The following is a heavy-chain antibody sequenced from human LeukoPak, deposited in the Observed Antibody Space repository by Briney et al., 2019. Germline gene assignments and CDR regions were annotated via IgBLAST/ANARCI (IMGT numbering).Heavy chain of an antibody. V-gene: IGHV4-31*03. Sequence: SETLSLTCTVSGGSISSGGYSWSWIRQHPGKGLEWIGYIYYSGSTYYNPSLKSRVTISVDTSKNQFSLKLSSVTAADTAVYYCAREVVPAAWGGWFDPWGQGTLVTVSS. CDR3: AREVVPAAWGGWFDP. CDR2: IYYSGST. CDR1: GGSISSGGYS. D-gene: IGHD2-2*01. J-gene: IGHJ5*02.